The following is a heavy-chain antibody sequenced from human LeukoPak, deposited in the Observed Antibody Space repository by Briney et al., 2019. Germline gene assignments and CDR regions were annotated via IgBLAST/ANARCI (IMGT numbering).Heavy chain of an antibody. Sequence: GGSLRLSCAASGFSFNESYMSWIRQAPGKGLEWVAYISGSGNSMYYTGSVKGRFTISRDNARNSLFLHMSSLRADDTAVYYCVRGKRRFDYWGRGTLVTVSS. CDR3: VRGKRRFDY. CDR2: ISGSGNSM. V-gene: IGHV3-11*01. CDR1: GFSFNESY. J-gene: IGHJ4*02.